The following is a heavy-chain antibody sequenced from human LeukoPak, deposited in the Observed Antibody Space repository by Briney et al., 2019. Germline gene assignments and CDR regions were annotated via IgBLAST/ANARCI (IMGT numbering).Heavy chain of an antibody. CDR2: IRSSGSTI. D-gene: IGHD6-19*01. Sequence: PGGSLRLSCAASGFXFTSYEMNWVRQAPGKGLEWVSYIRSSGSTIYYADSVKGRFPISRDNAKNSLYLQMNSLRAEDTAVYYCARDSAAIAVTYWGQGTLVTVSS. CDR3: ARDSAAIAVTY. V-gene: IGHV3-48*03. J-gene: IGHJ4*02. CDR1: GFXFTSYE.